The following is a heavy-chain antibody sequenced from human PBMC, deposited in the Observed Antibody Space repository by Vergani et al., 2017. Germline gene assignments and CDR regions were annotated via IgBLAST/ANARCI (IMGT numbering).Heavy chain of an antibody. J-gene: IGHJ6*03. CDR2: IIPIFGTA. CDR3: ARNIVVVPAAPGDYYXMDV. Sequence: QVQLVQSGAEVKKPGSSVKVSCKASGGTFSSYAISWVRQAPGQGLEWMGGIIPIFGTANYAQKFQGRVTITADESTSTAYMELSSLRSEDTAVYYCARNIVVVPAAPGDYYXMDVWGKGTTVTVSS. CDR1: GGTFSSYA. V-gene: IGHV1-69*01. D-gene: IGHD2-2*01.